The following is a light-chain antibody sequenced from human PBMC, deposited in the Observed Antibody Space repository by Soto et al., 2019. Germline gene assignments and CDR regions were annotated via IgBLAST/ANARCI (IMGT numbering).Light chain of an antibody. V-gene: IGKV1-16*01. CDR3: QQYNSYWT. CDR2: GAS. CDR1: QSISRH. J-gene: IGKJ1*01. Sequence: DIHMTQSPSSLSPSVGDRVTLTCRASQSISRHLNWYQQKPGRAPRLLIYGASNLQSGVPSRFSGSGYGTEFTLTISSLQPDDFATYYCQQYNSYWTFGQGTKVDIK.